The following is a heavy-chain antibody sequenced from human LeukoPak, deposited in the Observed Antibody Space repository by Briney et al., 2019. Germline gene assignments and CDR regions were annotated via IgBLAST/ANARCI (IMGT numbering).Heavy chain of an antibody. V-gene: IGHV3-30-3*01. J-gene: IGHJ4*02. CDR3: AKDPARGQLGIFDY. Sequence: GGSLRLSRAASGFTFSSYAMHWVRQAPGKGLEWVAVISYDGSNKYYADSVRGRFTISRDNSRNTLYMQMNSLRVEDTAVYYCAKDPARGQLGIFDYWGQGVLVTVSS. CDR2: ISYDGSNK. D-gene: IGHD6-6*01. CDR1: GFTFSSYA.